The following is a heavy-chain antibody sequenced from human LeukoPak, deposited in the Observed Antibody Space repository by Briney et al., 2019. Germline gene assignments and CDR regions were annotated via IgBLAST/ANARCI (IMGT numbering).Heavy chain of an antibody. D-gene: IGHD6-19*01. CDR3: ARETLAVAGTGGLWFDP. CDR2: IKQDGSEK. Sequence: SGGSLRLSCAASGFTFSSYWMSWVRQAPGKGLEWVANIKQDGSEKYYVDSVKGRFTISRDNAKNSLYLQMNSLRAEDTAVYYCARETLAVAGTGGLWFDPWGQGTLVTVSS. V-gene: IGHV3-7*01. CDR1: GFTFSSYW. J-gene: IGHJ5*02.